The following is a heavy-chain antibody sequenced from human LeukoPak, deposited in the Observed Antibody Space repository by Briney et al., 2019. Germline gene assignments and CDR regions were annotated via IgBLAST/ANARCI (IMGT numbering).Heavy chain of an antibody. CDR3: ARDCGGYSAYFDY. CDR1: GFTFSSYS. V-gene: IGHV3-21*01. D-gene: IGHD1-26*01. CDR2: ISSSSSYI. J-gene: IGHJ4*02. Sequence: GGSLRLSCAASGFTFSSYSMNWVRQAPGKGLEWVSSISSSSSYIYYADSVKGRFTISRDNAKNSLYLQMNSLRAEDTAVYYCARDCGGYSAYFDYWGQGTLVTVSS.